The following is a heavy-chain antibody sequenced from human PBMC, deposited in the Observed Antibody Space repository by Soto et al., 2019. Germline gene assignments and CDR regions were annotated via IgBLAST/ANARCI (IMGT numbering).Heavy chain of an antibody. V-gene: IGHV4-4*07. CDR1: NNYISGGS. J-gene: IGHJ4*02. D-gene: IGHD3-22*01. CDR3: ASIEGLSYDSSGSYSR. CDR2: IYTSGST. Sequence: SAPRSLACTVTNNYISGGSWSWLRQPAGKRLEWLGRIYTSGSTNYNPSLKSRVTMSVDTSKNQFSLKLSSVTAADTAVYYCASIEGLSYDSSGSYSRWGQGTLVTVS.